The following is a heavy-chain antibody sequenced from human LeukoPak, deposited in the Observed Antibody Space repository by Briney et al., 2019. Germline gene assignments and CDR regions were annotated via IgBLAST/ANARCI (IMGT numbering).Heavy chain of an antibody. J-gene: IGHJ6*03. V-gene: IGHV3-30*04. CDR2: ISYEGSDE. Sequence: GGSLRLSCGASGFISNMYAIHWVRQAPGKGLEWVAVISYEGSDEKYADFVKGRFTISRDSSKNTLSLQMNSLRVEDTAVYYCAREGQWGPHSPGNYHYMDVWGRGTTVTVSS. D-gene: IGHD6-19*01. CDR1: GFISNMYA. CDR3: AREGQWGPHSPGNYHYMDV.